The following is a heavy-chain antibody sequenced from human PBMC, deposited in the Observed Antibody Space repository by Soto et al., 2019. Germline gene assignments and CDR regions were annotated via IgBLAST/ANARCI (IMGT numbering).Heavy chain of an antibody. CDR1: GGSISSYY. J-gene: IGHJ6*02. Sequence: PSETLSLTCTVSGGSISSYYWSWIRQPPGKGLEWIGYIHCSGSTNYNSSLKSRVTISADTSKNQFSLKLSSVTAADTAVYYCARDRRYYGPDVRGQGTTVTVSS. CDR2: IHCSGST. V-gene: IGHV4-59*01. D-gene: IGHD3-10*01. CDR3: ARDRRYYGPDV.